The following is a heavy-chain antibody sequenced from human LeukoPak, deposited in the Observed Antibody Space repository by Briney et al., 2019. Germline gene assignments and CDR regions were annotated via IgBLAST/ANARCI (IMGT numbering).Heavy chain of an antibody. Sequence: ASVNVSCKASGYTFTSYYMHWVRQAPGQGLEWMGIINPNGGSTNYAQKFQDRVTMSRDTSTSTVYMELSGLRSEDTAVYYCARAADYGDYRNWFDPWGQGTLVTVSS. CDR3: ARAADYGDYRNWFDP. V-gene: IGHV1-46*01. CDR2: INPNGGST. D-gene: IGHD4-17*01. CDR1: GYTFTSYY. J-gene: IGHJ5*02.